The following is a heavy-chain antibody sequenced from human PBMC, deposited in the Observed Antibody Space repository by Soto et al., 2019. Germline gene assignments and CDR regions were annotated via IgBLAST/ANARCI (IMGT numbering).Heavy chain of an antibody. Sequence: GGSLRLSCAASGFTFSSYAMSWVRQAPGKGLEWVSGVGGSGGSTYYADSVKGRFTISRDNSKNTLYLQMNSLRAEDTAIYYCAKKFTGATRDYFDYWGQGTLVTVSS. V-gene: IGHV3-23*01. J-gene: IGHJ4*02. D-gene: IGHD1-26*01. CDR3: AKKFTGATRDYFDY. CDR1: GFTFSSYA. CDR2: VGGSGGST.